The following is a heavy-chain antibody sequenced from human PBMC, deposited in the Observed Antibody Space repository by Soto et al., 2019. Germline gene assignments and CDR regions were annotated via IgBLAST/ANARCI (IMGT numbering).Heavy chain of an antibody. Sequence: QVQLVQSGAEVKKPGASVKVSCQFSGYTLTELSLHGVRQAPGKVLEWMGGFDPEDGETIYAQKFQGRVTMTEDTSTDTAYMELSSLRSEDTAVYYCATEAKVNWNYGYWGQGTLVTVS. CDR3: ATEAKVNWNYGY. V-gene: IGHV1-24*01. CDR1: GYTLTELS. D-gene: IGHD1-7*01. CDR2: FDPEDGET. J-gene: IGHJ4*02.